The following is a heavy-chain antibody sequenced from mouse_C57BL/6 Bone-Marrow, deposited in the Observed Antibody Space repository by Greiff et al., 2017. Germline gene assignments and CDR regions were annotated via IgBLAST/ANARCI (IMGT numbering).Heavy chain of an antibody. CDR2: IDPEDGET. J-gene: IGHJ1*01. V-gene: IGHV14-2*01. CDR3: AAHGSLSSYFDD. Sequence: EVQLMESGAELVKPGASVKMSCTASGFNIKDYYMHWVKQRNEQGLEWIGRIDPEDGETKYDPKFQGKATITADTSSNTAYLQLSSLTSEDAAVYYYAAHGSLSSYFDDWGQGPTVTVSS. CDR1: GFNIKDYY.